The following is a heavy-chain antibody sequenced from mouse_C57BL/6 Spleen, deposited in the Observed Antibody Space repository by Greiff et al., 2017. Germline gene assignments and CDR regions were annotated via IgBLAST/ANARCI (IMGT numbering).Heavy chain of an antibody. Sequence: VQLQQSGPELVKPGASVKISCKASGYSFTDYNMHWVKQSHGKSLEWIGVINPTYGTTSYNQKFKGKATLTVDQSSSTAYMQLSSLTSEDSADYYGAFYGNYSSWLAYWGQGTLVTVSA. CDR3: AFYGNYSSWLAY. CDR1: GYSFTDYN. V-gene: IGHV1-39*01. J-gene: IGHJ3*01. CDR2: INPTYGTT. D-gene: IGHD2-1*01.